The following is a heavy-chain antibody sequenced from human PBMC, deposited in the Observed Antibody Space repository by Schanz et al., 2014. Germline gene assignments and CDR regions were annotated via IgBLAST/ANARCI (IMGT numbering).Heavy chain of an antibody. CDR1: GFTFRNYG. CDR2: ISGSGGST. CDR3: AKHVRSLTGNDY. V-gene: IGHV3-23*04. D-gene: IGHD3-9*01. Sequence: EVQLVESGGGLVQPGGSLRLSCAGSGFTFRNYGMSWVRQAPGQGLEWVSAISGSGGSTYYADSVKGRFIISRDNSKNTLYLQVNSLRAEDTAVYYCAKHVRSLTGNDYWGQGTLVTDSS. J-gene: IGHJ4*02.